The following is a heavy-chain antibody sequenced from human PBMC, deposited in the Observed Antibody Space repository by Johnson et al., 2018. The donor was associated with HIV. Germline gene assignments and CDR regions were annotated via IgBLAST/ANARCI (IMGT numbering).Heavy chain of an antibody. Sequence: MQLVESGGGVVQPGRSLRLSCAASGFTFSTYDMAWVRQAPGKGLEWVANIKQDGSEKYYVDSVKGRFTISRDNAKNSLYLEMNSLRAEDTAVYYCARVLNARPQWALDIWGQGTMVTVSS. CDR2: IKQDGSEK. CDR3: ARVLNARPQWALDI. D-gene: IGHD5-24*01. J-gene: IGHJ3*02. V-gene: IGHV3-7*01. CDR1: GFTFSTYD.